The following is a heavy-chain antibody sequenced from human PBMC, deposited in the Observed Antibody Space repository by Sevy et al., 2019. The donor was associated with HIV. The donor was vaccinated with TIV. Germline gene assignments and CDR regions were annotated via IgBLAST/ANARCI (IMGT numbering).Heavy chain of an antibody. J-gene: IGHJ6*02. V-gene: IGHV3-7*01. CDR1: GFSFTWYW. D-gene: IGHD2-21*02. CDR3: ARGPDCGGDCDIGFYYPLDV. CDR2: IKQDGSDK. Sequence: GGSLRLSCAASGFSFTWYWMSWVRQTPEKGLEWVANIKQDGSDKNYVDSVKGRFTISRDNAKNSLYLQLNSLRYDDTALYYCARGPDCGGDCDIGFYYPLDVWGQGTTVTVSS.